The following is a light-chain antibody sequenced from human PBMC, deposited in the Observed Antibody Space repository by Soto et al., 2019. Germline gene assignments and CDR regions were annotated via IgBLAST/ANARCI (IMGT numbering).Light chain of an antibody. CDR2: RNN. Sequence: QSMLTQPPSASGTPGQRVTISCSGSSSNIGSNYVYWYQQLPGTAPKLLIYRNNQRPSGVPDRFSGSKSGTSASLAISGLRSEDEADYYCAAWDDSLSVPWVFGGGTKVTVL. CDR3: AAWDDSLSVPWV. J-gene: IGLJ3*02. V-gene: IGLV1-47*01. CDR1: SSNIGSNY.